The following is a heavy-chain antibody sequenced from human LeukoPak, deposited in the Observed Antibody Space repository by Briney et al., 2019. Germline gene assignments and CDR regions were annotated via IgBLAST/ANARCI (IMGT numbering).Heavy chain of an antibody. CDR1: GFTFSSIW. Sequence: GGSLRLSYAASGFTFSSIWMSWVRLAPGKGLECVAMINQDGSAKYYADSVKGRFTVSRDHAKNSLFLQMNTLRDEDTAIYYCAGEPRMLAYWGQGTLVTVSS. CDR2: INQDGSAK. D-gene: IGHD3-10*02. CDR3: AGEPRMLAY. V-gene: IGHV3-7*01. J-gene: IGHJ4*02.